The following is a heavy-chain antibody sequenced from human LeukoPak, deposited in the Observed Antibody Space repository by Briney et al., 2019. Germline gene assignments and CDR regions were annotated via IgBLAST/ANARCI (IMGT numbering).Heavy chain of an antibody. J-gene: IGHJ4*02. V-gene: IGHV1-69*13. D-gene: IGHD5-12*01. CDR1: GGTFSSYA. CDR3: ARDPSNSAGYHAHFDS. CDR2: IIPIFGTA. Sequence: GASVKVSCKASGGTFSSYAISWVRQAPGQGLEWMGGIIPIFGTANYAQKFQGRVTITADESTSTAYIELRSLSSDDTAMYYCARDPSNSAGYHAHFDSWGQGTLVTVSS.